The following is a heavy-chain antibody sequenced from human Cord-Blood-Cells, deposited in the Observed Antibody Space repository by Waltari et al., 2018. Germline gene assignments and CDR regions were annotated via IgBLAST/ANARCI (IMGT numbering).Heavy chain of an antibody. CDR2: IYHSGST. CDR1: GYSISSGYY. Sequence: QVQLQESGPGLVKPSETLSLTCAVSGYSISSGYYWGWIRQPPGKGLEWIGSIYHSGSTYYNPSLKSRVTISVYTSKNQFSLKLSSVTAADTAVYYCARAPYCGGDCLNFDYWGQGTLVTVSS. V-gene: IGHV4-38-2*01. CDR3: ARAPYCGGDCLNFDY. D-gene: IGHD2-21*01. J-gene: IGHJ4*02.